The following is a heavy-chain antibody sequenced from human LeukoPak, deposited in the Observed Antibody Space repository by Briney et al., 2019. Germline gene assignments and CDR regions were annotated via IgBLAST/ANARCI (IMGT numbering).Heavy chain of an antibody. V-gene: IGHV3-30*18. D-gene: IGHD6-19*01. CDR2: ISYDGSNK. CDR3: AKDGSYSSGYYVGRGFDY. Sequence: GGSLRLSCAASGFTFSSYGMHWVRQAPGKGLEWVAVISYDGSNKYYADSVRGRFTISRDNSENTLYLQMNSLRAEDTAVYYCAKDGSYSSGYYVGRGFDYWGQGTLVTVSS. CDR1: GFTFSSYG. J-gene: IGHJ4*02.